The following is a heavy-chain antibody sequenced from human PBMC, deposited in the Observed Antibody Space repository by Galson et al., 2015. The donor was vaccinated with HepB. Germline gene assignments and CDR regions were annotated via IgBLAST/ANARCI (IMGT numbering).Heavy chain of an antibody. V-gene: IGHV3-30*18. CDR3: AKDSYYFDRSGYSSTRGASLDI. CDR1: GLIFRNYG. CDR2: ISHDGSNK. D-gene: IGHD3-22*01. Sequence: SLRLSCAVSGLIFRNYGMHWARQAPGKGLEWVTLISHDGSNKYYADSVKGRFTIPRDDSKNTLYLQMNSLRVEDTAVYYCAKDSYYFDRSGYSSTRGASLDIWGQGTMVAVSS. J-gene: IGHJ3*02.